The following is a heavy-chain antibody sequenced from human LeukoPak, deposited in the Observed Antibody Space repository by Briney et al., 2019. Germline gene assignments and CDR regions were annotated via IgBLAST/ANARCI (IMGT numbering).Heavy chain of an antibody. V-gene: IGHV3-23*01. J-gene: IGHJ4*02. D-gene: IGHD3-22*01. CDR3: AKGRGYYPEGSDY. CDR2: ISGSGGST. Sequence: RPGGSLRLSCAASGFTFSSYAMSWVRQAPGKGLEWVSAISGSGGSTYYADSVKGRFTISRDNSKNTLYLQMNSLRAEDTAVYYCAKGRGYYPEGSDYWGQGTLVTVSS. CDR1: GFTFSSYA.